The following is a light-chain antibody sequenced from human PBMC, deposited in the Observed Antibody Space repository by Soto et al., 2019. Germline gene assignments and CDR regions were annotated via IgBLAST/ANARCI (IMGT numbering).Light chain of an antibody. CDR1: QTVISSY. CDR3: QQYSTSPWT. Sequence: EIALTQSPGTLSLSPGERATLSCRASQTVISSYLAWFQQKPGQAPRLLIYGASTRATGTPDRLSGSGSGTDFTLTISRLEPEDFAVYYCQQYSTSPWTFGQGTKVEIK. V-gene: IGKV3-20*01. CDR2: GAS. J-gene: IGKJ1*01.